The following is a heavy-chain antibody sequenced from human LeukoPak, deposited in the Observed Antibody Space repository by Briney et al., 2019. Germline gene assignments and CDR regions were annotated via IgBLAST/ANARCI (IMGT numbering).Heavy chain of an antibody. CDR2: IFYSGNT. Sequence: SETLSLTCTVSGGSISDSNYYWSWIRQSPGKGLEWIGYIFYSGNTDYNPSLNSRVTISADMSKNHFSLRLRSVTAADTAVYYCARGVDFWSGYSDVWGKGTTVTVSS. V-gene: IGHV4-30-4*08. D-gene: IGHD3-3*01. J-gene: IGHJ6*04. CDR3: ARGVDFWSGYSDV. CDR1: GGSISDSNYY.